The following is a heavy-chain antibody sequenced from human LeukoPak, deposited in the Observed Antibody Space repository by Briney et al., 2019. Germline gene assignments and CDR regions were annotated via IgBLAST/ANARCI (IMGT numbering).Heavy chain of an antibody. Sequence: GGSLRLSCAASGFTFSSYAMSWVRQAPGKGLEGVSAISGSGGSTYYADSVKGRFTISRDNSKNTLYLQMNSLRAEDTAVYYCAKDLDYYGSGSYDFDYWGQGTLVTVSS. CDR3: AKDLDYYGSGSYDFDY. D-gene: IGHD3-10*01. J-gene: IGHJ4*02. CDR1: GFTFSSYA. V-gene: IGHV3-23*01. CDR2: ISGSGGST.